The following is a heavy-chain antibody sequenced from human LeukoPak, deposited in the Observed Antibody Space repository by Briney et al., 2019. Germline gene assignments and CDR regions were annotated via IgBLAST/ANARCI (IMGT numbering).Heavy chain of an antibody. Sequence: TGGSLRLSCAASGFTFSSYWMHWVRQAPGKGLEWVSGISWNSGSIGYADSVKGRFTISRDNAKTSLYLQMNSLRAEDTALYYCAKGSILYYDILTGYEGLGLIDYWGQGTLVTVSS. V-gene: IGHV3-9*01. J-gene: IGHJ4*02. CDR1: GFTFSSYW. CDR3: AKGSILYYDILTGYEGLGLIDY. CDR2: ISWNSGSI. D-gene: IGHD3-9*01.